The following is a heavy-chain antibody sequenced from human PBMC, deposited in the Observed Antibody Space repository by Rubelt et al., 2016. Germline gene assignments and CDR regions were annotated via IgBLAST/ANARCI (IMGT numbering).Heavy chain of an antibody. J-gene: IGHJ4*02. D-gene: IGHD2/OR15-2a*01. CDR3: ARDSGSRIFDY. V-gene: IGHV4-31*03. CDR1: GGSISSGGYY. CDR2: IYYSGST. Sequence: QVQLQESGPGLVKPSQTLSLTCTVSGGSISSGGYYWSWIRQHPGKGLEWIGYIYYSGSTYYNPSLRSGVTISVDTAKNQFYLKLSSVTAADAAVYYCARDSGSRIFDYWGQGTLVTVSS.